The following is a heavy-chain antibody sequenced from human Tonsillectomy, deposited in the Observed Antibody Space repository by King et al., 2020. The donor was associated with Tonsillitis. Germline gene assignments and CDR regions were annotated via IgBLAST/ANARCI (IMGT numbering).Heavy chain of an antibody. CDR3: ARDEDSTIFVVVISLGY. D-gene: IGHD3-3*01. CDR2: ISSSSSTI. CDR1: GFTFSSYS. J-gene: IGHJ4*02. V-gene: IGHV3-48*01. Sequence: VQLVESGGGLVQPGGSLRLSCAASGFTFSSYSMNWVRQAPGKGLEWVSYISSSSSTIYYADSVKGRFTISRDNAKNSLYLQMNSLRAEDTAVYYCARDEDSTIFVVVISLGYWGQGTLVTVSS.